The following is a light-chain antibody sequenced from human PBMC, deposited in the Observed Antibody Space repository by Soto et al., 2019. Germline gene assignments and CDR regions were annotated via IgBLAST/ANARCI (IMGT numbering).Light chain of an antibody. V-gene: IGKV3-20*01. CDR3: QQYGSSLT. CDR1: QSVSTY. J-gene: IGKJ1*01. CDR2: GAS. Sequence: EIVLTQSRGTLSLSPGERATLSCRASQSVSTYLAWYQQKSGQAPRLLIYGASNRATGIPDRISGSGSGTDFTLTISRLEPEDFAVYYCQQYGSSLTFGQGTKVDIK.